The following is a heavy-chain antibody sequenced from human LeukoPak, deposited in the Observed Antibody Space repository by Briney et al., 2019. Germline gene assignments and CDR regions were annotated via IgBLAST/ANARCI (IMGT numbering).Heavy chain of an antibody. CDR2: TYYRSKWYN. CDR1: GDSVSSNSAT. V-gene: IGHV6-1*01. J-gene: IGHJ5*02. CDR3: ARADLTTQVYWFDP. D-gene: IGHD4-11*01. Sequence: SQTLSLTCAISGDSVSSNSATWNWIRQSPSRGLEWLGRTYYRSKWYNDFAVSVKSRITTNPDTSKNHFSLHLNSVTPEDTAIYYCARADLTTQVYWFDPWGQGTLVTVSS.